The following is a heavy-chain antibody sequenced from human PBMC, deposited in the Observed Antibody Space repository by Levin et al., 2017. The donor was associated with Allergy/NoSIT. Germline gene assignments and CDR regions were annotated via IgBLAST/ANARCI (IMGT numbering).Heavy chain of an antibody. Sequence: SETLSLTCTVSGGSISSSSYYWGWIRQPPGKGLEWIGSIYYSGSTYYNPSLKSRVTISVDTSKNQFSLKLSSVTAADTAVYYCANVFTVTTSFDYWGQGTLVTVSS. CDR2: IYYSGST. J-gene: IGHJ4*02. CDR1: GGSISSSSYY. D-gene: IGHD4-17*01. CDR3: ANVFTVTTSFDY. V-gene: IGHV4-39*01.